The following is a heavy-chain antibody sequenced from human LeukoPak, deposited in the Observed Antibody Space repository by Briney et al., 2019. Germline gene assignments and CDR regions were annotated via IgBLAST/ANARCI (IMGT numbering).Heavy chain of an antibody. Sequence: GGSLRLSCAASGFTFSSYGMHWVRQAPGKGLEWVAVISYDGSNKYYADSVKGRFTISRDNSKNTLYLQMNSLRAEDTAVDYCAKEGYAWGSYRPYYFDYWGQGTLVTVSS. J-gene: IGHJ4*02. CDR2: ISYDGSNK. V-gene: IGHV3-30*18. D-gene: IGHD3-16*02. CDR3: AKEGYAWGSYRPYYFDY. CDR1: GFTFSSYG.